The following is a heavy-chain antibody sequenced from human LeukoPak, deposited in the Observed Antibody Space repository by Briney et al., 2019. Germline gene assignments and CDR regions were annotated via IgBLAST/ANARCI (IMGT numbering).Heavy chain of an antibody. CDR2: ISWNSGSI. Sequence: GGSLRLSCAASGFTFDDYAMHWVRQAPGKGLEWVSGISWNSGSIGYADSVKGRFTISRDNAKNSLYLQMDSLRAEDTALYYCAKRSGYELEGKKYKWFDPWGQGTLVTVSS. V-gene: IGHV3-9*01. D-gene: IGHD5-12*01. CDR1: GFTFDDYA. J-gene: IGHJ5*02. CDR3: AKRSGYELEGKKYKWFDP.